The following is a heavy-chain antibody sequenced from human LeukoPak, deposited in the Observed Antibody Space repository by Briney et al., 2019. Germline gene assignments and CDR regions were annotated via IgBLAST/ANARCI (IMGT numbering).Heavy chain of an antibody. CDR1: GVTFSSYA. V-gene: IGHV3-23*01. J-gene: IGHJ4*02. CDR3: AKSPDDYDILTGYDC. CDR2: ISGSGGST. D-gene: IGHD3-9*01. Sequence: GGSLRLSCAASGVTFSSYAMRCPRHPPGKALEWVSAISGSGGSTYYADSVKGRFTISRDNSRNTLYLQMNSLTAEDTAVYYCAKSPDDYDILTGYDCWGRGTVVTVSS.